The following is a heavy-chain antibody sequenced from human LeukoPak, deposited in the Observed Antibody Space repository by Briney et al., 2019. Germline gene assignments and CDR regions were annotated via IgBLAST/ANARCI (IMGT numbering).Heavy chain of an antibody. D-gene: IGHD6-13*01. CDR1: GFTFSSYA. CDR3: AKDVGSLGIAAAGYPFDY. V-gene: IGHV3-23*01. CDR2: ISGSGGST. Sequence: QPGGSLRLSCAASGFTFSSYAMSWVRQAPGKGLEWVSAISGSGGSTYYADSVKGRFTISRDNSKNTLYLQMNSLRAEDTAVYYCAKDVGSLGIAAAGYPFDYWGQGTLVTVSS. J-gene: IGHJ4*02.